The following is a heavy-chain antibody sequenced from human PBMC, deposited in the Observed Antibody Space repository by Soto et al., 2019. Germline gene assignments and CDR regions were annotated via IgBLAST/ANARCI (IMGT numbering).Heavy chain of an antibody. V-gene: IGHV4-31*03. D-gene: IGHD6-19*01. J-gene: IGHJ4*02. CDR1: GHSLSSGGYY. CDR2: IYFTGST. Sequence: SETLSPTCTVSGHSLSSGGYYWSWIRQHPGKGLEWVGYIYFTGSTLYNPSLKSRLAMSLDTSKNQFSLRLTSVTAADTAVYFCARDWGSSGWPNWGQGTLVTVSS. CDR3: ARDWGSSGWPN.